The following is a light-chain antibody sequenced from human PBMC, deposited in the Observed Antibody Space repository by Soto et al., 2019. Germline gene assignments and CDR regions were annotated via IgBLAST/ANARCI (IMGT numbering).Light chain of an antibody. J-gene: IGKJ5*01. V-gene: IGKV3-15*01. CDR3: QQYHSWPPIT. CDR1: ESVSTN. Sequence: EVVMTQSPATLSVSPGERATLSCRASESVSTNLAWYQQRPGQAPRLVIYGASTRATGIPARFSGGGSGTEFTLTISSQQSEDFAVYYCQQYHSWPPITFGQGTRLEIK. CDR2: GAS.